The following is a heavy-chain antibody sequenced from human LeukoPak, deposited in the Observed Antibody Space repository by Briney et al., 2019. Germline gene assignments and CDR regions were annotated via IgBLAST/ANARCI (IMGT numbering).Heavy chain of an antibody. CDR2: INWNGGST. CDR3: ARDTCSGGSCRTYWDY. CDR1: GFTFDDYG. J-gene: IGHJ4*02. Sequence: SGGSLRLSCAASGFTFDDYGMSWVRQAPGKGLEWVSGINWNGGSTGYADSVKGRFTISRDNAKNSLNLQMNSLRAEDTALYYCARDTCSGGSCRTYWDYWGQGTLVTVSS. D-gene: IGHD2-15*01. V-gene: IGHV3-20*04.